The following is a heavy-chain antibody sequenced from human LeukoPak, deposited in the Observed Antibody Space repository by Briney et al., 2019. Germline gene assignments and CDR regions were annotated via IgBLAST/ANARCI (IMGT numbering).Heavy chain of an antibody. CDR3: ARMCSSTSCYAPDAFDI. Sequence: SETLSLTCTVSGGSISSYYWSWIRQPPGKGLEWIGDIYYSGSTNYNPSLKSRVTISVDTSKNQFSLKLSSVTAADTAVYYCARMCSSTSCYAPDAFDIWGQGTMVTVSS. D-gene: IGHD2-2*01. J-gene: IGHJ3*02. CDR1: GGSISSYY. CDR2: IYYSGST. V-gene: IGHV4-59*08.